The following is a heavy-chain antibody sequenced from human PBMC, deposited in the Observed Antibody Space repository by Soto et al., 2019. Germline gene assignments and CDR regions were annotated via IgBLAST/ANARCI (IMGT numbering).Heavy chain of an antibody. Sequence: PGESLKISCKGSGYSFTSYWIGWVPQMPGKGLEWMGIIYPGDSDTRYSPSFQGQVTISADKSISTAYLQWSSLKASDTAMYYCARRGRGWLQLSHNWFDSWGQGTLVTVSS. V-gene: IGHV5-51*01. J-gene: IGHJ5*01. CDR1: GYSFTSYW. CDR3: ARRGRGWLQLSHNWFDS. D-gene: IGHD5-12*01. CDR2: IYPGDSDT.